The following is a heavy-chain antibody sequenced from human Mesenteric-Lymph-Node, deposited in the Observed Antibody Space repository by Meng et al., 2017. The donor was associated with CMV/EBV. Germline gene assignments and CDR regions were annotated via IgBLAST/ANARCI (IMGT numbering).Heavy chain of an antibody. J-gene: IGHJ4*02. D-gene: IGHD1/OR15-1a*01. V-gene: IGHV2-5*02. CDR2: IYWDDDK. CDR3: AHRGGGTVSAY. CDR1: GSSLRTPGVG. Sequence: CTFSGSSLRTPGVGVAWLRQPPGKALEWLAVIYWDDDKRYIPSLKSRLTITTDTSKNQVVFTMTNMDPMDTATYYCAHRGGGTVSAYWGQGTLVTVSS.